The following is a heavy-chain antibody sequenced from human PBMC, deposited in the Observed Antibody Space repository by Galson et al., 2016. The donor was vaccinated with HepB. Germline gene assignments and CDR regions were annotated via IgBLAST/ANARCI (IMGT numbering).Heavy chain of an antibody. V-gene: IGHV3-23*01. CDR2: VSGSGTNT. J-gene: IGHJ2*01. Sequence: SLRLSCAASGLTFSSCAMYWVRQAPGKGLEWVSAVSGSGTNTYHANSVKGRFTVSRDNSKNTLYLQMNSLRAEDTAVYYCAKDGGTWGYYYGDWNLDLWGRGTLVTVSS. CDR3: AKDGGTWGYYYGDWNLDL. D-gene: IGHD3-22*01. CDR1: GLTFSSCA.